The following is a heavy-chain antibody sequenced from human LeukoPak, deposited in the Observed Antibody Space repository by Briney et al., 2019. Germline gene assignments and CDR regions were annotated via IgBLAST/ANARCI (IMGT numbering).Heavy chain of an antibody. D-gene: IGHD3-22*01. CDR1: GFTFSSYS. V-gene: IGHV3-21*01. Sequence: GGSLRLSCAASGFTFSSYSMNWVRQAPGKGLEWVSSISSSSSYIYYADSVKGRFTISRDNAKNSLYLQMNSLRAEDTAVYYCARSYYYDSSGLDAFDIWGQGTMVTVSS. CDR2: ISSSSSYI. J-gene: IGHJ3*02. CDR3: ARSYYYDSSGLDAFDI.